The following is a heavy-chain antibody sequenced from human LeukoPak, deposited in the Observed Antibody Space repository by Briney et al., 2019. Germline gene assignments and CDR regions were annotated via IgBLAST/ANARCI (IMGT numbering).Heavy chain of an antibody. CDR3: AKDWQLVLGYYYGMDV. V-gene: IGHV3-23*01. D-gene: IGHD6-6*01. CDR2: ISGSGGST. CDR1: GFTFSSYA. J-gene: IGHJ6*02. Sequence: TGGSLRLSCAASGFTFSSYAMSWVRQAPGKGLEWVSAISGSGGSTYYADSVKGRFTISRDNSKNTLYLQMNSLRAEDTAVYYCAKDWQLVLGYYYGMDVWGQGTTVTVSS.